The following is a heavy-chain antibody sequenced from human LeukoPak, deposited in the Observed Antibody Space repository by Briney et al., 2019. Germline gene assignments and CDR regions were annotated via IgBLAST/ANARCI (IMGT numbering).Heavy chain of an antibody. J-gene: IGHJ4*02. CDR2: INHSGST. V-gene: IGHV4-34*01. D-gene: IGHD4-11*01. Sequence: ETLSLTCAVYGGSFSGYYWSWIRQPPGKGLEWIGEINHSGSTNYNPPLQSRVTISVDTSKNQFPLKLSSVTAADTAVYYCATEAGLQSRTLDYWGQGTLVTVSS. CDR1: GGSFSGYY. CDR3: ATEAGLQSRTLDY.